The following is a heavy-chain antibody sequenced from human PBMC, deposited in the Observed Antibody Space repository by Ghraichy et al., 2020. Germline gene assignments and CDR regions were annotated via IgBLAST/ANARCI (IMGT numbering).Heavy chain of an antibody. J-gene: IGHJ6*02. CDR3: ARGKRYYDSSAYYGMDV. CDR1: GGTFSSYA. CDR2: IIPILGIA. Sequence: SVKVSCKASGGTFSSYAISWVRQAPGQGLEWMGRIIPILGIANYAQKFQGRVTITADKSTSTAYMELSSLRSEDTAVYYCARGKRYYDSSAYYGMDVWGQGTTVTVSS. D-gene: IGHD3-22*01. V-gene: IGHV1-69*04.